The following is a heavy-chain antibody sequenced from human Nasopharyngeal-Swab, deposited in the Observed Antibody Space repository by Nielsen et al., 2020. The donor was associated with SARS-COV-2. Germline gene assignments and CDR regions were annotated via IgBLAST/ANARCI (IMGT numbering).Heavy chain of an antibody. Sequence: GESLKISCAASGFTFSSYWMSWVRQAPGKGLEWVSSISGSGGSTYYADSVKGRFTISRDNSKNTLYLQMNSLRAEDTAVYYCGRSGSGTYSNFDYWGQGTLVTVSS. V-gene: IGHV3-23*01. D-gene: IGHD3-10*01. CDR3: GRSGSGTYSNFDY. CDR2: ISGSGGST. CDR1: GFTFSSYW. J-gene: IGHJ4*02.